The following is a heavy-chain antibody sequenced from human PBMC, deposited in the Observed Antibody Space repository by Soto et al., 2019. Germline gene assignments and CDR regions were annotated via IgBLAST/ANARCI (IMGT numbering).Heavy chain of an antibody. V-gene: IGHV3-53*01. CDR3: ASREDTNYYYFGMDV. J-gene: IGHJ6*02. CDR1: GFTVSSNY. CDR2: IYSGGST. D-gene: IGHD2-15*01. Sequence: GGSLRLSCAAPGFTVSSNYMSWVRQAPGKGLEWVSVIYSGGSTYYADSVKGRFTISRDNSKNKLYLQMNSLRAEDTAVYYCASREDTNYYYFGMDVWGQGTTVTVSS.